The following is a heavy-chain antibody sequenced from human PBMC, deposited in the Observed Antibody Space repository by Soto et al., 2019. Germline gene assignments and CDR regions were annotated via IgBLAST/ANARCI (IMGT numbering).Heavy chain of an antibody. CDR3: ARDWLPAGGTFSS. Sequence: ASVKVSCKASGYTFTGYYMHWVRQAPGQGLEWMGGINPNSGGTNYAQKFQGRVTMTRDTSISTAYMDLSRLRSDDTAVYYCARDWLPAGGTFSSWGQRSLATVSS. D-gene: IGHD6-13*01. CDR2: INPNSGGT. J-gene: IGHJ1*01. CDR1: GYTFTGYY. V-gene: IGHV1-2*02.